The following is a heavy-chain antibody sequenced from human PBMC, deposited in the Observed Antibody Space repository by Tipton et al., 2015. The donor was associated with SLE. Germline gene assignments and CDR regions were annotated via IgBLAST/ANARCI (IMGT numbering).Heavy chain of an antibody. V-gene: IGHV1-18*01. D-gene: IGHD5-12*01. CDR3: ARDESGFKDFFDY. J-gene: IGHJ4*02. CDR2: IGADNGNT. CDR1: GYTFTNYP. Sequence: QVQLVQSGSELKKPGASVKVSCQASGYTFTNYPMNWVRQAPGQGLEWMGWIGADNGNTNYALKFQGRVTMTRDKTTSTAYMELRSLRSDDTAIYYCARDESGFKDFFDYWGQGTLVTVSS.